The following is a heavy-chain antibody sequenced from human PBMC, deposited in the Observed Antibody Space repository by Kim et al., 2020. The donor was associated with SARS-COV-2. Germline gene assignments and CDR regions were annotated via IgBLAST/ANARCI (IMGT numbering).Heavy chain of an antibody. CDR3: ASDYGSGSYYTGLGY. J-gene: IGHJ4*02. D-gene: IGHD3-10*01. Sequence: DSVKDRFTISGDNAKNTLYLQMNSLRAEDTAVYYCASDYGSGSYYTGLGYWGQGALVTVSS. V-gene: IGHV3-30*01.